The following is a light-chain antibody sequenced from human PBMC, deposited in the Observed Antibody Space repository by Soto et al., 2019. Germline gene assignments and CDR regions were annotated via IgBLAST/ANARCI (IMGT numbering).Light chain of an antibody. CDR2: QGS. CDR1: QSLEYSDGNTY. CDR3: MQGTHWPPMYT. V-gene: IGKV2-30*01. Sequence: DVVLTQSPLSLPVTLGQPASISCRSTQSLEYSDGNTYLNWFHQRPGQSPRRLIYQGSNRDSGVPDRFSGSASATDFTLKISRVEAEDVGVYYCMQGTHWPPMYTFGQGTRLEIK. J-gene: IGKJ2*01.